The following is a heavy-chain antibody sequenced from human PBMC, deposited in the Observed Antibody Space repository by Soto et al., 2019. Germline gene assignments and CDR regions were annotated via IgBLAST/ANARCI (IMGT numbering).Heavy chain of an antibody. V-gene: IGHV1-18*01. CDR1: GYTFNTYG. CDR3: ARDSHEFWTSSWFDD. D-gene: IGHD1-1*01. Sequence: VASVKVSCKTSGYTFNTYGINWVRQAPGQGRDLVGWTRVDDGKRSYERKLQGTVNMFTGPSTSTAYMELRRLRSDDTAIYYCARDSHEFWTSSWFDDWGQGTPVTVSS. J-gene: IGHJ5*02. CDR2: TRVDDGKR.